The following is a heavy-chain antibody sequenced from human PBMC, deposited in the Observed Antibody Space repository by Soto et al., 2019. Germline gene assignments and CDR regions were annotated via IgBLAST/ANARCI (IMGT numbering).Heavy chain of an antibody. CDR1: GGSISIGGFS. CDR2: IYHSGST. Sequence: SQTLSLTCALSGGSISIGGFSWSWIRQPPGKGLEWIGYIYHSGSTYYNPSLKSRVTISVDRSKNQFSLKLSSVTDADTAVYYCARTPTPWGKGTLVTVSS. J-gene: IGHJ5*02. CDR3: ARTPTP. V-gene: IGHV4-30-2*01.